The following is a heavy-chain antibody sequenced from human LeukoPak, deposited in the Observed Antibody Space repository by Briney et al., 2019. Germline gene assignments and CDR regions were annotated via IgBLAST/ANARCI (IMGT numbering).Heavy chain of an antibody. J-gene: IGHJ4*02. CDR3: AKDRLIVGATTGFDY. CDR1: GFTFSSYG. Sequence: PGGSLRLSCAASGFTFSSYGMHWVRQAPGKGLEWVAFIRYDGSNKYYADSVKGRFTISRDNSKNTLYLQMNSLRAEDMAVYYCAKDRLIVGATTGFDYWGQGTLVTVSS. D-gene: IGHD1-26*01. V-gene: IGHV3-30*02. CDR2: IRYDGSNK.